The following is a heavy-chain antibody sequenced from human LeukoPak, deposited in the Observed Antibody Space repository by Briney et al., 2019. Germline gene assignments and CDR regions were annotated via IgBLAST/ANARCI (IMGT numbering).Heavy chain of an antibody. CDR3: ARISYDSSGYYSGYYGMDV. CDR2: INHSGST. Sequence: SETLSPTCAVYGGSFSGYYWSWIRQPPGKGLEWIGEINHSGSTNYNPSLKSRVTISVDTSKNQFSLKLSSVTAADTAVYYCARISYDSSGYYSGYYGMDVWGQGTTVTVSS. V-gene: IGHV4-34*01. CDR1: GGSFSGYY. J-gene: IGHJ6*02. D-gene: IGHD3-22*01.